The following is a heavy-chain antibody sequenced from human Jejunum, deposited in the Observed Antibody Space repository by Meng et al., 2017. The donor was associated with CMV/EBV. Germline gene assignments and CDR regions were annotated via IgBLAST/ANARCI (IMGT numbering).Heavy chain of an antibody. J-gene: IGHJ4*02. CDR1: TTYG. D-gene: IGHD3-22*01. Sequence: TTYGIRWVRQAPGQGLELMGWISTYNTDAHYAQKFRGRVTMTTDTSTSTTYMELRSLRSDDTAVYYCARGASSGYYEGQLGYFDYWGQGTLVTVSS. V-gene: IGHV1-18*01. CDR3: ARGASSGYYEGQLGYFDY. CDR2: ISTYNTDA.